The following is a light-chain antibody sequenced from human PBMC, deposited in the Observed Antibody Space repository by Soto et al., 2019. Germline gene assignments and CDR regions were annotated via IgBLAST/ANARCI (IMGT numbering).Light chain of an antibody. Sequence: IVLTQSPATLSLTPGKRENFSFRASQKITNYLIWYQHKPGQAPRLLIYDVSNRATGIPARFSGSGSGTDFTLTISRLEPEDFAVYYCQQYGSSGTFAQRAKVDI. J-gene: IGKJ1*01. V-gene: IGKV3-11*01. CDR3: QQYGSSGT. CDR1: QKITNY. CDR2: DVS.